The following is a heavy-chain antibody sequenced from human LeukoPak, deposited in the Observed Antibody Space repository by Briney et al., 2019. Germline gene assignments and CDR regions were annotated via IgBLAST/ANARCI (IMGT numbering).Heavy chain of an antibody. D-gene: IGHD5-12*01. CDR1: GFTVSSIH. CDR3: ARARGFVDIVATINY. J-gene: IGHJ4*02. Sequence: SGGSLRLSCAASGFTVSSIHMVWVRQAPGKGLEWVSVTYTGGNSYYADSVKGRFIISRDISKNTLYLQMNSLRAEDTAVYYCARARGFVDIVATINYWGQGTLVTVSS. V-gene: IGHV3-53*05. CDR2: TYTGGNS.